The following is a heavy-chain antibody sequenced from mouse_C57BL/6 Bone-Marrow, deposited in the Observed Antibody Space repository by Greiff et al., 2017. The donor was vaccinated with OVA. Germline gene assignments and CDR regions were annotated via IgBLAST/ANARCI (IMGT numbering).Heavy chain of an antibody. V-gene: IGHV5-4*01. D-gene: IGHD1-1*01. CDR1: GFTFSSYA. J-gene: IGHJ2*01. CDR3: ARGCSSYDY. CDR2: ISDGGSYT. Sequence: EVQLVESGGGLVKPGGSLKLSCAASGFTFSSYAMSWVRQTPEKRLEWVATISDGGSYTYYPDNVKGRFTISRDNAKNNLYLQMSHLKSEDTAMYYCARGCSSYDYWGQGTTLTVSS.